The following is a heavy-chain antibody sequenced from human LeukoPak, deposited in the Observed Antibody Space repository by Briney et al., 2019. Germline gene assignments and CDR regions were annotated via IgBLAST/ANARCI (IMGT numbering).Heavy chain of an antibody. J-gene: IGHJ3*02. CDR1: GGSFSGYS. V-gene: IGHV4-34*01. Sequence: KSSETLSLTCAVYGGSFSGYSWSWIRQPPGKGLEWIGEINHSGSTNYNPSLKSRVTISVDTSKNQFSLKLSSVTAADTAVYYCARCPGSGYYFGAFDIWGQGTMVTVSS. CDR3: ARCPGSGYYFGAFDI. D-gene: IGHD3-22*01. CDR2: INHSGST.